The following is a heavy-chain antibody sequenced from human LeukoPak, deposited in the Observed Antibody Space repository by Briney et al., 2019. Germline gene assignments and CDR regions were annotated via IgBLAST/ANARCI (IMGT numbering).Heavy chain of an antibody. Sequence: ASVKVSCKASGYTFTSYYMHWVRQAPGQGLEWMGIINPSGGSTSYAQKFQGRVTMTRDTSTSTVYMELSSLRSEDTAVYYCARESRIQLWLLGYFDYWGQGTLVTVSS. D-gene: IGHD5-18*01. V-gene: IGHV1-46*01. CDR3: ARESRIQLWLLGYFDY. J-gene: IGHJ4*02. CDR1: GYTFTSYY. CDR2: INPSGGST.